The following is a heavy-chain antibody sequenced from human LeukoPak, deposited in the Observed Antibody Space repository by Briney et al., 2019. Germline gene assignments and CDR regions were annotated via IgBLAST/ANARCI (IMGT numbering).Heavy chain of an antibody. D-gene: IGHD2-2*03. CDR1: GGSISSYY. CDR2: IYCSGST. V-gene: IGHV4-59*01. J-gene: IGHJ5*02. Sequence: SETPSLTCTVSGGSISSYYWSWIRQPPGKGLEWIGYIYCSGSTNYNPSLKSRVTISVDTSKNQFSLKLSSVTAADTAVYYCAKEDGYCSSTSCMNWFDPWGQGTLVTVSS. CDR3: AKEDGYCSSTSCMNWFDP.